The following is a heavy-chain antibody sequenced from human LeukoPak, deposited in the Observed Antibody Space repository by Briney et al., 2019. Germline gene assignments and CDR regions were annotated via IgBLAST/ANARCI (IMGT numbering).Heavy chain of an antibody. V-gene: IGHV3-23*01. J-gene: IGHJ4*02. D-gene: IGHD3-22*01. CDR1: GFTFSSYA. CDR3: AKSYYERSGSTRHVDY. Sequence: GGSLRLSCAASGFTFSSYAMSWVRQAPGKGLEWVSAISGSDGNTYHADSVKGRFSISRDNSKNTLYLQMNSLRAEDAAVYYCAKSYYERSGSTRHVDYWGRGTLVIVSS. CDR2: ISGSDGNT.